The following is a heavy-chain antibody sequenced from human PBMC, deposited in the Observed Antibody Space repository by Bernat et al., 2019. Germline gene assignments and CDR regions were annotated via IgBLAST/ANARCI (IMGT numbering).Heavy chain of an antibody. D-gene: IGHD4-17*01. Sequence: EVQLVETGGGLIQPGGSLRLSCAASGFTVSSNYMSWVRQAPGKGLEWVSVIYSGGSTYYADSVQGRYPISRDNTMTTLYLQINSQRAEDTAVYYCARDKGDYLKKIYSYYYMDVWGQGTTVTVSS. CDR3: ARDKGDYLKKIYSYYYMDV. CDR2: IYSGGST. V-gene: IGHV3-53*02. J-gene: IGHJ6*03. CDR1: GFTVSSNY.